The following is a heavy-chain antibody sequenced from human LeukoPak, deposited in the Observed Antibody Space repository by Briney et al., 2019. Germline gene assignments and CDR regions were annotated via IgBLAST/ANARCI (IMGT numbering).Heavy chain of an antibody. CDR3: TLGSLYSSSWYGDY. V-gene: IGHV3-23*01. Sequence: GGSLRLSCAASGFSFDTYAMTWVRQAPGKGLEWVSAISGDGGSTYYAVSVKGRFTISRDNSKNTLYLQMNGLRAEDTTVYYCTLGSLYSSSWYGDYWGQGTLVTVSS. J-gene: IGHJ4*02. D-gene: IGHD6-13*01. CDR1: GFSFDTYA. CDR2: ISGDGGST.